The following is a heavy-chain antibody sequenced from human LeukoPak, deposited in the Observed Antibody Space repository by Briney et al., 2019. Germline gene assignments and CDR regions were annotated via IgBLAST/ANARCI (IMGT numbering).Heavy chain of an antibody. Sequence: PGGSPRLSCAASRFTFSSYAMHWVRQAPGKGLEWVAVISYDGSNKYYADSVKGRFTISRDNSKNTLYLQMNSLRAEDTAVYYCAKVRFSEMEWLLYSDHWGQGTLVTVSS. CDR1: RFTFSSYA. J-gene: IGHJ4*02. V-gene: IGHV3-30-3*01. CDR2: ISYDGSNK. CDR3: AKVRFSEMEWLLYSDH. D-gene: IGHD3-3*01.